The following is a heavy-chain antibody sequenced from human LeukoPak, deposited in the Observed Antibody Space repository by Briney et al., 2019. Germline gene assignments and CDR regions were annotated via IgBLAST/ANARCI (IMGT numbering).Heavy chain of an antibody. CDR3: ARVGVDYSGNVLKYFFDY. J-gene: IGHJ4*02. Sequence: SETLSLTCTVSGGSLSTGYYFWSWIRQAAGKGLEWIGRVNAGGSTNYNPSLKSRIVISVDTSKNQFSLNLTTVTAADTAVYYCARVGVDYSGNVLKYFFDYWGQGTLVTVSS. V-gene: IGHV4-61*10. CDR1: GGSLSTGYYF. D-gene: IGHD4-23*01. CDR2: VNAGGST.